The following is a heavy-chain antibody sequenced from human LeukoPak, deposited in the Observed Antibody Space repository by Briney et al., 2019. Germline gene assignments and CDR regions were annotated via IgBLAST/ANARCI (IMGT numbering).Heavy chain of an antibody. Sequence: SETLSLTCTVSGGSINYYYWSWIRQPPGKGLEYIGYIYSSGSTNYNPSLKSRVTMSVDTSKNQFSLKLSSVTAADTAVYYCAREAPIAAAGGTIDYWGQGTLVTVSS. V-gene: IGHV4-59*12. D-gene: IGHD6-13*01. CDR2: IYSSGST. CDR1: GGSINYYY. CDR3: AREAPIAAAGGTIDY. J-gene: IGHJ4*02.